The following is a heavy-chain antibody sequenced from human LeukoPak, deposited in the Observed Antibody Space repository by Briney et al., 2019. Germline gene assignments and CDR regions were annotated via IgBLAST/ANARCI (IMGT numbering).Heavy chain of an antibody. CDR1: GFTFSSYG. Sequence: PGGSLRLSCAASGFTFSSYGMHWVRQAPGKGLEWVAVISHDGSNKYYADSVKGRFTISRDNSKNTLYLQMNSLRAEDTAVYYCAKEVGGIVVVPAAMPYPLDYWGQGTLVTVSS. V-gene: IGHV3-30*18. CDR3: AKEVGGIVVVPAAMPYPLDY. J-gene: IGHJ4*02. D-gene: IGHD2-2*01. CDR2: ISHDGSNK.